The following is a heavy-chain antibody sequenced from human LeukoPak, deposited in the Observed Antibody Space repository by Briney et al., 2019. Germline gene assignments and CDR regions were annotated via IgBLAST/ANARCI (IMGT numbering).Heavy chain of an antibody. V-gene: IGHV4-4*07. D-gene: IGHD6-13*01. CDR3: ARGGVMLAAAGTKSSRELGNWFDP. J-gene: IGHJ5*02. Sequence: SETLSLTCTVSGGSISSYYWSWIRQPAGKGLEWIGRIYTSGSTNYNPSLKSRVTMSVDTSKNQFSLKLSSVTAADTAVYYCARGGVMLAAAGTKSSRELGNWFDPWGQGTLVTVSS. CDR1: GGSISSYY. CDR2: IYTSGST.